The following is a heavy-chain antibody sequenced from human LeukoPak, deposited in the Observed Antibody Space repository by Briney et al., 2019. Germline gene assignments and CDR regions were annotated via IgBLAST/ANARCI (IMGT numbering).Heavy chain of an antibody. CDR2: IYHSGST. J-gene: IGHJ4*02. V-gene: IGHV4-38-2*02. Sequence: SETLSLTCTVSGYSISSGYYWGWIRQPPGKGLEWIGSIYHSGSTYYNPSLKSRVTISVDTSKNQFSLKLSSVTAADTAVYYCARGSFAWFPSDLDYWGQGTLVTVSS. CDR3: ARGSFAWFPSDLDY. D-gene: IGHD3-9*01. CDR1: GYSISSGYY.